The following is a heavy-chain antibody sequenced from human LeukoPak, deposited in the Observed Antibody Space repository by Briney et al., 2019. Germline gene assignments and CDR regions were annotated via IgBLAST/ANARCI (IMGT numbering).Heavy chain of an antibody. J-gene: IGHJ4*02. CDR2: ISSSGCTI. CDR3: ARHDFWSGYYQYYFDY. CDR1: GFTFSDYY. V-gene: IGHV3-11*01. Sequence: GGSLRLSCAASGFTFSDYYMSWIRQAPGKGLEWVSYISSSGCTIYYADSVKGRFTISRDNAKNSLYLQMNSLRAEDTAVYYCARHDFWSGYYQYYFDYWGQGTLVTVSS. D-gene: IGHD3-3*01.